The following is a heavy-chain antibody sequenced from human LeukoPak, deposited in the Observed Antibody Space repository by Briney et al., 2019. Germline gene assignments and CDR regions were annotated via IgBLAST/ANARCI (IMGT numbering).Heavy chain of an antibody. CDR3: ARLSGYDDY. CDR1: GGSISSYY. J-gene: IGHJ4*02. D-gene: IGHD5-12*01. V-gene: IGHV4-59*01. CDR2: IYYSGNT. Sequence: SETLSLTCTVSGGSISSYYWSWIRQPPGKGLEWIGYIYYSGNTNYNPSLKSRVTISVDTSKNQFSLKLSSVTAADTAVYYCARLSGYDDYWGQGTLVTVSS.